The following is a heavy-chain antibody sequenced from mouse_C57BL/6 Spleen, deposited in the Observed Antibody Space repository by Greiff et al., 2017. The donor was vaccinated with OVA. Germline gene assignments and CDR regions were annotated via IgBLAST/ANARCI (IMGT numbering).Heavy chain of an antibody. CDR3: ARGPSYYSNPYYFDY. D-gene: IGHD2-5*01. J-gene: IGHJ2*01. CDR2: IDPSDSET. Sequence: QVQLQQPGAELVRPGSSVKMSCKASGYTFTSYWMHWVKQRPIQGLEWIGNIDPSDSETHYNQKFKDKATLTVDKSSSTAYMQLSSLTSEDSAVYYCARGPSYYSNPYYFDYWGQGTTLTVSS. CDR1: GYTFTSYW. V-gene: IGHV1-52*01.